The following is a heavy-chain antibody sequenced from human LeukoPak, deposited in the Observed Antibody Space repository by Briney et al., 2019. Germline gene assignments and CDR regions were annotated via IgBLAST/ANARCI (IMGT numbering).Heavy chain of an antibody. CDR3: ARDYGGNSPGNWFDP. J-gene: IGHJ5*02. CDR1: GYTFTSYY. Sequence: GASVKVSCKASGYTFTSYYMHWVRQAPGQGLEWMGIINPSGGSTSYAQKFQGRVTMTRDTSTSTVYMELSRQRSEDTAVYYCARDYGGNSPGNWFDPWGQGTLVTVSS. D-gene: IGHD4-23*01. CDR2: INPSGGST. V-gene: IGHV1-46*01.